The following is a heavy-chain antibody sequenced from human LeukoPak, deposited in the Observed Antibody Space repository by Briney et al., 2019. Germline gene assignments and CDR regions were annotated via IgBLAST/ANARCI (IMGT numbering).Heavy chain of an antibody. Sequence: PGGSLRLSCAASGFTFSNAWMSWVRQAPGKGLEWVGRIKSKTDGRTRDYAARVKGRFTIPRHDSKHTLYLEMNSLQTDDTAVYYCTTDTYYYDSSGYLWYWGQGTLVTVSS. CDR3: TTDTYYYDSSGYLWY. V-gene: IGHV3-15*01. CDR1: GFTFSNAW. D-gene: IGHD3-22*01. CDR2: IKSKTDGRTR. J-gene: IGHJ4*02.